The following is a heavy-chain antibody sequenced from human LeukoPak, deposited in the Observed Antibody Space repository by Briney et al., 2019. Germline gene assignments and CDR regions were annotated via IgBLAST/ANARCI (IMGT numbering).Heavy chain of an antibody. V-gene: IGHV1-69*06. CDR2: IIPIFGTA. Sequence: SVKVSCKASGYTFTGYYMHWARQAPGQGLEWMGGIIPIFGTANYAQKFQGRDTITADKSTSTAYMELSSLRSEDTAVYYCAVHPRQYYDFWSGYYNPRPDFYYYYMDVWGKGTTVTVSS. CDR3: AVHPRQYYDFWSGYYNPRPDFYYYYMDV. CDR1: GYTFTGYY. J-gene: IGHJ6*03. D-gene: IGHD3-3*01.